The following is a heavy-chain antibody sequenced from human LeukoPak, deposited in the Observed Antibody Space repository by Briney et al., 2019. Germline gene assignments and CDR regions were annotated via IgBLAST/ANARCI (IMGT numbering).Heavy chain of an antibody. D-gene: IGHD3-16*01. J-gene: IGHJ4*02. CDR2: INQDGSAK. CDR3: ARAPAFGTVDY. V-gene: IGHV3-7*01. Sequence: PGGSLRLSCAASGFTLSSHWMTWVRQAPGKGLEWVANINQDGSAKYYVDSVKGRFTVTRDNAKNSLYLQMNRLRDEDSAVYYCARAPAFGTVDYWGQGTLVTVSS. CDR1: GFTLSSHW.